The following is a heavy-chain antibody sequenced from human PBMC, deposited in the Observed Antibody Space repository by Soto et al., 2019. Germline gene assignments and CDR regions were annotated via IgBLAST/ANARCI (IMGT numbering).Heavy chain of an antibody. CDR1: GGSISSDNYH. CDR3: AREDDGGDRDYYGLDV. V-gene: IGHV4-30-4*08. Sequence: QVQLQQSGPGLVKPSQTLSLTCTVSGGSISSDNYHWTWIRQSPGKGLEWIGYIYYSGSIFYNPSFKSRVTISVDKSKNQVSLQLSSVTAADTAVYFCAREDDGGDRDYYGLDVWGQGTTVTVSS. D-gene: IGHD2-21*02. J-gene: IGHJ6*02. CDR2: IYYSGSI.